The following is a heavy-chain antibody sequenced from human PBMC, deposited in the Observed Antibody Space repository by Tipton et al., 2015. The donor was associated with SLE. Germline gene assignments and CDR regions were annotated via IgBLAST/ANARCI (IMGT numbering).Heavy chain of an antibody. V-gene: IGHV4-59*11. CDR2: IYYSGST. D-gene: IGHD1-1*01. CDR3: ARDLDDYFDY. Sequence: TLSLTCNVSGGTISSHYWSWIRQPPGKGLEWIGYIYYSGSTNYNPSLKSRVTISVDTSKNQFSLKLSSVTAADTAVYYCARDLDDYFDYWGQGTLVTVSS. CDR1: GGTISSHY. J-gene: IGHJ4*02.